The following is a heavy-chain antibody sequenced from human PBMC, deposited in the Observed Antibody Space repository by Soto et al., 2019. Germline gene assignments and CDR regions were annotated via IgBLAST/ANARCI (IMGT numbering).Heavy chain of an antibody. CDR2: IYYGGST. J-gene: IGHJ4*02. CDR3: ARRFYDFWSGYYDHFDY. V-gene: IGHV4-31*03. Sequence: QVQLQESGPGLVMPSQTLSLTCTVSGGSISSGGYYWSWIRQHPGKGLEWIGYIYYGGSTYYNPSLKSRVTISVDTSKNQFSQYLSYVTAADTDVYYCARRFYDFWSGYYDHFDYWGQGTLVTVSS. CDR1: GGSISSGGYY. D-gene: IGHD3-3*01.